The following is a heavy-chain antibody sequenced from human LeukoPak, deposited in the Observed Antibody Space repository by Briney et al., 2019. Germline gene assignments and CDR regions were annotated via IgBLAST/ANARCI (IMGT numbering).Heavy chain of an antibody. J-gene: IGHJ1*01. V-gene: IGHV3-53*01. CDR3: ATSIVGLTYDEHFQH. CDR1: GLAVSSNH. Sequence: GGSLRLSCAASGLAVSSNHMNWVRQAPGKGLEWVSVIFNGGSTYYADSVKGRFTISRDNSKNTLYLQMNSLRAEDTAVYYCATSIVGLTYDEHFQHWGQGTLVTVSS. D-gene: IGHD1-26*01. CDR2: IFNGGST.